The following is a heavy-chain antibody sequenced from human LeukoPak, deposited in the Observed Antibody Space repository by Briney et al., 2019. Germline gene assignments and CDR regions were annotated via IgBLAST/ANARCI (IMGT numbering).Heavy chain of an antibody. D-gene: IGHD3-10*01. CDR1: GGSISSYY. J-gene: IGHJ4*02. CDR3: ATSRTAGSGSYYRHY. CDR2: IYTSGST. V-gene: IGHV4-4*07. Sequence: PSETLSLTCTVSGGSISSYYWSWIRQPAGKGLEWIGRIYTSGSTNYNPSLRSRVTMSVDTSKNQFSLKLSSVTAADTAVYYCATSRTAGSGSYYRHYWGQGTLVTVSS.